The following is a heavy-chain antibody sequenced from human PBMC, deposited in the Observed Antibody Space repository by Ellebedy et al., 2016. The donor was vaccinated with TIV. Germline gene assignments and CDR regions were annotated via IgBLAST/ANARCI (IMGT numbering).Heavy chain of an antibody. Sequence: PGGSLRLSCAASGFTVSSNYMSWVRQAPGKGLECVANIKQDGSEKSYVDSVKGRFTISRDNAKNSLYLQMNSLRAEDTAVYYCSRHTDYALDYWGQGALVTVSS. CDR2: IKQDGSEK. CDR1: GFTVSSNY. J-gene: IGHJ4*02. D-gene: IGHD4-17*01. V-gene: IGHV3-7*01. CDR3: SRHTDYALDY.